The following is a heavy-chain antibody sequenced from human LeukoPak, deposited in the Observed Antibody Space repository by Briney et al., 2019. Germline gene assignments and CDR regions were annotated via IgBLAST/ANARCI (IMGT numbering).Heavy chain of an antibody. CDR3: ARGHYDVLAASYKWTTDY. J-gene: IGHJ4*02. CDR1: GFTFNTFN. Sequence: PGGSLRLSCAASGFTFNTFNMNWVRQAPGKGLEWVSSITSGGDYIYYADSVKGRFTTSRDNAKNSLSLQLNSLRVEDTAVYYCARGHYDVLAASYKWTTDYWGQGTLVTVS. CDR2: ITSGGDYI. V-gene: IGHV3-21*01. D-gene: IGHD3-9*01.